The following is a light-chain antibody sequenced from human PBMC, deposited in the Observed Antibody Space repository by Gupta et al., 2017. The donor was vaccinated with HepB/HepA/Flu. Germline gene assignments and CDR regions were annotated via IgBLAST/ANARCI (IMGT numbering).Light chain of an antibody. CDR1: QSVRSY. CDR2: DAS. CDR3: QQRSNWPLT. Sequence: EIVLTQSPATLSLSPGEVATLSCRASQSVRSYLAWYQQKVGQAPRLLIYDASNRATGIPARFSGSGSGTDFTVTIRSLEPEDFAVYYCQQRSNWPLTFGQPSKVQIK. J-gene: IGKJ1*01. V-gene: IGKV3-11*01.